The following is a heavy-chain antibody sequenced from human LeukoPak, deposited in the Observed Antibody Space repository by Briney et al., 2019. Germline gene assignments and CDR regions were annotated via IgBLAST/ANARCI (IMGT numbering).Heavy chain of an antibody. CDR3: AKVGRFLEWLPDYFDY. CDR2: ISGSGGST. D-gene: IGHD3-3*01. V-gene: IGHV3-23*01. Sequence: GGSLRLSCAASGFTFSSYAMSWVRQAPGKGLEWVSAISGSGGSTYYADSVKGRFTISRDNSKNTLYLQMNSLRAEDTAAYYCAKVGRFLEWLPDYFDYWGQGTLVTVSS. J-gene: IGHJ4*02. CDR1: GFTFSSYA.